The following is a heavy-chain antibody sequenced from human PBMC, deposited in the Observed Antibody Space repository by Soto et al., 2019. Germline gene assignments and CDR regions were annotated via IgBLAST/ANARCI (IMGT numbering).Heavy chain of an antibody. CDR2: ISYDGSNK. CDR1: GFTFSSYG. D-gene: IGHD2-2*01. CDR3: AKDRVLVPAATSDY. Sequence: PGGSLRLSWAASGFTFSSYGMHLVRQAPGKGLEWVAVISYDGSNKYYADSVKGRFTISRDNSKNTLYLQMNSLRAEDTAVYYCAKDRVLVPAATSDYWGQGTLVTVSS. V-gene: IGHV3-30*18. J-gene: IGHJ4*02.